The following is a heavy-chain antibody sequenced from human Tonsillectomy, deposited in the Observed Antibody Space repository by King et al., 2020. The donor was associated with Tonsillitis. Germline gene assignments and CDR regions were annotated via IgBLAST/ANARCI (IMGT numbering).Heavy chain of an antibody. CDR2: IYYSGST. J-gene: IGHJ6*02. CDR1: GGSISSYY. V-gene: IGHV4-59*01. D-gene: IGHD6-13*01. Sequence: VQLQESGPGLVKPSETLSLTCTVSGGSISSYYWSWLRQPPGKGLEWIGYIYYSGSTNYNPSLKSRVTISVDTSKNQFSLKLSSVTAADTAVYYCARDFRYSSSWSYYYGMDVWGQGTTVTVSS. CDR3: ARDFRYSSSWSYYYGMDV.